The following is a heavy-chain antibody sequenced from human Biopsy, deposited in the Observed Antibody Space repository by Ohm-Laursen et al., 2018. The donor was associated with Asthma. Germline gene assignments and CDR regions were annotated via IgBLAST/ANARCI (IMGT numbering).Heavy chain of an antibody. J-gene: IGHJ6*02. D-gene: IGHD3-10*01. CDR1: GGSVSTGSYY. Sequence: TLSLTCTVSGGSVSTGSYYWSWIRQPPEKGLEWLGYIYYTGSDNYNPSLKSRVTISVDTSKNQFSLRLNSVTAADTAVYYCARGPNYHGSGRAPIGMDVWGQGTTVTVSS. CDR3: ARGPNYHGSGRAPIGMDV. V-gene: IGHV4-61*01. CDR2: IYYTGSD.